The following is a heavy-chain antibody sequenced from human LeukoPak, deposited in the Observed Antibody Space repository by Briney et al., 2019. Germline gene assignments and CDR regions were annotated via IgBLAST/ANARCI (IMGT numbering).Heavy chain of an antibody. CDR2: IYPGDSDT. J-gene: IGHJ4*02. CDR3: ARLGNYYGGFDD. Sequence: GEXXKISCKGSGYSFTNYWIGWVRQKPGKGLDLMGIIYPGDSDTRYSPSFQGEVTISVDRSIRTAYLQWSSLQASDTAMYYCARLGNYYGGFDDWGQGTLVTVSS. D-gene: IGHD3-10*01. V-gene: IGHV5-51*01. CDR1: GYSFTNYW.